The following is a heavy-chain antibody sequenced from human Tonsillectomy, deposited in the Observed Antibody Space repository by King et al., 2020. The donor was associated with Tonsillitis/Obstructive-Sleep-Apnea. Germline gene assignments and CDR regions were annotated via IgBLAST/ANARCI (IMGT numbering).Heavy chain of an antibody. D-gene: IGHD6-6*01. J-gene: IGHJ6*03. V-gene: IGHV3-9*01. CDR2: ISWNSGSI. CDR1: GFTFDDYA. CDR3: AKDPSSSPYYYYCMDV. Sequence: VQLVESGGGLVQPGRSLRLSCAASGFTFDDYAMHWVRQAPGKGLEWVSGISWNSGSIHYADSVKGRFTISRDNAKNSLYLQMDSLRAEDTALYYCAKDPSSSPYYYYCMDVWGKGTTVTVSS.